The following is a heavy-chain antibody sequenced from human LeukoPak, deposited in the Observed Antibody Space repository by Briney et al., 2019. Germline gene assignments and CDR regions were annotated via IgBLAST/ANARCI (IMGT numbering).Heavy chain of an antibody. CDR2: INHSGST. CDR1: GGSFSGYY. J-gene: IGHJ4*02. CDR3: ACLSGGNGDY. Sequence: SETLSLTCAVYGGSFSGYYWSWIRQPPGKGLEWIGEINHSGSTNYNPSLKSRVTISVDSSNIQFSLKLSSVTAADTAVYYCACLSGGNGDYWGQGTLVTVSS. D-gene: IGHD4-23*01. V-gene: IGHV4-34*01.